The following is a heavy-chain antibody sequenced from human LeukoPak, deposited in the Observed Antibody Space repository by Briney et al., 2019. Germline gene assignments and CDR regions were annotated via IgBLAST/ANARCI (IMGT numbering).Heavy chain of an antibody. CDR3: ARLTVVTATRSLDY. D-gene: IGHD2-21*02. Sequence: GGSLRLSCAASELSITSYSMNWVRQAPGKGLEWVSHISSSSTTIDYADSVKGRFTISRDNAKNSLYLQMNSLRDEDTAVYYCARLTVVTATRSLDYWGQGTLVTVSS. V-gene: IGHV3-48*02. J-gene: IGHJ4*02. CDR1: ELSITSYS. CDR2: ISSSSTTI.